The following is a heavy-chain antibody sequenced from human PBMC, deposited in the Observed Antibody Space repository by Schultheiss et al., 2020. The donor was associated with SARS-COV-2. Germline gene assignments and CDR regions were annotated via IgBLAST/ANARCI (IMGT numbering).Heavy chain of an antibody. V-gene: IGHV4-34*01. CDR2: INHSGST. D-gene: IGHD5-18*01. J-gene: IGHJ5*02. CDR1: GGSFSGYY. CDR3: ARSLTAMGEFDP. Sequence: SQTLSLTCAVYGGSFSGYYWSWIRQPPGKGLEWIGEINHSGSTNYNPSLKSRVKISVDTSKNQFSLKLSSVTAADTAVYYCARSLTAMGEFDPWGQGTLVTVSS.